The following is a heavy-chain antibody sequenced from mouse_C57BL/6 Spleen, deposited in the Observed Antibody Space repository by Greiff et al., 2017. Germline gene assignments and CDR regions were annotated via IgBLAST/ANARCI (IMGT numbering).Heavy chain of an antibody. CDR2: ISSGGSYT. J-gene: IGHJ2*01. V-gene: IGHV5-6*01. CDR1: GFTFSSYG. CDR3: APGTSLDY. Sequence: EVMLVESGGDLVKPGGSLKLSCAASGFTFSSYGMSWVRQTPDKRLEWVATISSGGSYTYYPDSVKGRFTISRDNAKNTLYLQMSSLKSEDTAMYYCAPGTSLDYWGQGTTLTVSS. D-gene: IGHD4-1*01.